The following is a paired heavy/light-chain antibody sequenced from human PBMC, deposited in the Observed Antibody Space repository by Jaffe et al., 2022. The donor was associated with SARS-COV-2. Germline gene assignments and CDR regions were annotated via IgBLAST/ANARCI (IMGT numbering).Heavy chain of an antibody. V-gene: IGHV3-23*04. J-gene: IGHJ4*02. CDR1: GFTFSNYG. D-gene: IGHD6-13*01. CDR3: AKARSWPPLYDQ. Sequence: EAQLVESGGGLVQPGGSLRLSCVASGFTFSNYGMSWVRQAPGKGLEWVSDISTSGGGTYYADSVKGRFTISRDNSKNTLLLQMNSLRAEDTAVYYCAKARSWPPLYDQWGQGTLVTVSS. CDR2: ISTSGGGT.
Light chain of an antibody. Sequence: EIVLTQSPATLSLSPGERATLSCRASQSVSRYLGWYQQKQGQAPRLLIYDASNRATGIPARFSGSGSGTDFTLTISSLEPEDFAVYYCQQRSNWPLTFGPGTKVDIK. J-gene: IGKJ3*01. V-gene: IGKV3-11*01. CDR1: QSVSRY. CDR2: DAS. CDR3: QQRSNWPLT.